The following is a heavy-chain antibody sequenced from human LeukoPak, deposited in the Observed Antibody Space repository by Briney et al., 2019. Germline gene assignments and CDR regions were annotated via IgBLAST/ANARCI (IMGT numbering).Heavy chain of an antibody. V-gene: IGHV4-61*02. CDR1: GGSISSGSYY. J-gene: IGHJ3*02. CDR3: ARTSPTFYYYGSGINDAFDI. D-gene: IGHD3-10*01. CDR2: IYTSGST. Sequence: SETLSLTCTVSGGSISSGSYYWSWIRQPAGKGLEWIGRIYTSGSTNYNPSLKSRVTISVDTSKNQFSLKLSSVTAADTAVYYCARTSPTFYYYGSGINDAFDIWGQGTMVTVSS.